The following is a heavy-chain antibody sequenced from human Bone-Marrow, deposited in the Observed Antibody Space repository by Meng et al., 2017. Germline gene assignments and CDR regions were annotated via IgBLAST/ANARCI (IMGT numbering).Heavy chain of an antibody. J-gene: IGHJ4*02. CDR3: ARNSAAAGSCLY. V-gene: IGHV4-39*07. CDR1: GGPISSSSYY. D-gene: IGHD6-13*01. CDR2: IYYSGST. Sequence: SETLSLTCTVSGGPISSSSYYWGWIRQPPGKGLEWIGSIYYSGSTYYNPSLKSRVTISVDTSKNQFSLKLSSVTAADTAVYYCARNSAAAGSCLYWGQGTLVTVSS.